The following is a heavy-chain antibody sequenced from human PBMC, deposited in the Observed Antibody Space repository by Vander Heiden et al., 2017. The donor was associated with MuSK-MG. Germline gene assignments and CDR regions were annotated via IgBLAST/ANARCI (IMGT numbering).Heavy chain of an antibody. CDR3: ARMVGGSNSYYYYMDV. J-gene: IGHJ6*03. Sequence: QVQLVQSGAEVKKPGASVKVSCKASDYIFTNYGVNWVRQAPGQGLEWMGWIYPYNGVTNYAQKVQGRVTMTTETSTSTAYMELRSLRSDETAVYYCARMVGGSNSYYYYMDVWGQGTTVTVSS. V-gene: IGHV1-18*01. CDR2: IYPYNGVT. D-gene: IGHD1-26*01. CDR1: DYIFTNYG.